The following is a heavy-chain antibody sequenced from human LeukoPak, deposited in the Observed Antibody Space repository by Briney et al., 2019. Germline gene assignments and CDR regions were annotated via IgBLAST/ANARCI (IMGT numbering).Heavy chain of an antibody. CDR2: INHSGST. Sequence: SSETLSLTCAVYGGFFSGYYWSWIRQPPGKGLEWIGEINHSGSTNYNPSLKSRVTISVDTSKNQFSLKLSSVTAADTAVYYCARVRGVGPYFDYWGQGTLVTVSS. V-gene: IGHV4-34*01. CDR1: GGFFSGYY. D-gene: IGHD3-10*01. J-gene: IGHJ4*02. CDR3: ARVRGVGPYFDY.